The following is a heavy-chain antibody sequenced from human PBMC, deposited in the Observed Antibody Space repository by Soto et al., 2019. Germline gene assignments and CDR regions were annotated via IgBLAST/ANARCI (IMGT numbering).Heavy chain of an antibody. V-gene: IGHV3-48*01. CDR3: ARDLGSGSYSGWFDP. J-gene: IGHJ5*02. Sequence: GGSLRLSCAASGFTFSSYSMNWVRQSPGKGLEWVSYISSGSVTIHYADSVKGRFTISRDNAKNSLYLQMNSLRAEDTAVYYCARDLGSGSYSGWFDPWGQGTLVTVSS. CDR1: GFTFSSYS. CDR2: ISSGSVTI. D-gene: IGHD3-10*01.